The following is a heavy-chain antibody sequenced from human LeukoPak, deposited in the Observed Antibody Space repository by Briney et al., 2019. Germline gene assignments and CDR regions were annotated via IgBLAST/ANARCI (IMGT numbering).Heavy chain of an antibody. CDR1: GFTFSNGW. CDR2: ILSKAGGETT. J-gene: IGHJ4*02. CDR3: TVNLVGAAIGY. D-gene: IGHD1-26*01. Sequence: GGSLRLSCVGSGFTFSNGWMNWVRRAPGKGPEWVGRILSKAGGETTDYAAPVKGRFIISRDDPKNTLYLQMDSLKTEDTAVYYCTVNLVGAAIGYWGQGTLVTVSS. V-gene: IGHV3-15*07.